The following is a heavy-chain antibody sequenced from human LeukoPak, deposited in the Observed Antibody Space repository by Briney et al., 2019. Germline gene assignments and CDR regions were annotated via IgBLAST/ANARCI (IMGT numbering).Heavy chain of an antibody. V-gene: IGHV3-21*01. CDR1: GFTFSHYT. J-gene: IGHJ6*03. CDR3: ARVTMGATVTTFHYYCMDV. Sequence: GGSLRLSRAACGFTFSHYTIGWVRQAPGKGLERVASITSSSSHIYYADSVKGRFTIPRDNAKNEVYLQMNSLRGEDTAIYYCARVTMGATVTTFHYYCMDVWGVGTAVTVSS. CDR2: ITSSSSHI. D-gene: IGHD4-11*01.